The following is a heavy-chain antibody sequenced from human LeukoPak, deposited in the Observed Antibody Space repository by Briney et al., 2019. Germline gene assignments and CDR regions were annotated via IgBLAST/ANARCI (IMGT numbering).Heavy chain of an antibody. CDR3: ARQTGSGLFILP. D-gene: IGHD3/OR15-3a*01. J-gene: IGHJ4*02. CDR1: GVSISSSNSY. Sequence: SETLSLTCTVSGVSISSSNSYWGRIRRPPGKGLEWIGSIYYSGNTYYNASLKSQVSISIDTSKNQFSLRLTSVTAADTAVYYCARQTGSGLFILPGGQGALVTVSS. V-gene: IGHV4-39*01. CDR2: IYYSGNT.